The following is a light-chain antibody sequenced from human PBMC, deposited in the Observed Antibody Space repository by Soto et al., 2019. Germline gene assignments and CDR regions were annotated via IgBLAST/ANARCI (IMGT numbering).Light chain of an antibody. CDR3: SSYATSSALL. CDR1: SADIGAFNY. CDR2: DVS. Sequence: QSVLTQPASVSGSPGQSITISCAGTSADIGAFNYVSWYQHHPGKAPKLLIYDVSDRPSGVSTRFSASKSANTASLTFSGRQADDEADYYCSSYATSSALLFGGGT. V-gene: IGLV2-14*03. J-gene: IGLJ2*01.